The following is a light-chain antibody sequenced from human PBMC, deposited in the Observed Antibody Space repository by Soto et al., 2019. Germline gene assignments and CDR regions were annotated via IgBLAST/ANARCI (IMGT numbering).Light chain of an antibody. CDR2: DTS. CDR1: QDISNY. CDR3: QQYDNLPRT. J-gene: IGKJ2*02. Sequence: DIQMTQSPSSLSASVGDRVTITCQASQDISNYLNWFQQKPGKAPKLLIYDTSNLDTGVPSRFSGSGSGTDFTFTISSLQPEDTATYYCQQYDNLPRTFGQGTKLEIK. V-gene: IGKV1-33*01.